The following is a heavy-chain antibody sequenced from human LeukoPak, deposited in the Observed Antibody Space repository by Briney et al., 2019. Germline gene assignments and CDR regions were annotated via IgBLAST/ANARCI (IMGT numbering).Heavy chain of an antibody. CDR2: IYYSGST. CDR1: GASISSYY. J-gene: IGHJ1*01. Sequence: SETRSLTSNVAGASISSYYWSWIRQPPGKVLEWIESIYYSGSTNYNPSLKSRVTISVDTSKNQFSLKLSSVTAADTAVYYCARGDRYCSSTSCHATQYWGQGTLVIVSS. CDR3: ARGDRYCSSTSCHATQY. D-gene: IGHD2-2*01. V-gene: IGHV4-59*01.